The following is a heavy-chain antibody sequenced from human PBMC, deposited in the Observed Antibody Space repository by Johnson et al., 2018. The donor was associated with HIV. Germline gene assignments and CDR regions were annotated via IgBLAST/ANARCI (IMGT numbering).Heavy chain of an antibody. J-gene: IGHJ3*01. CDR1: GFTFSSYA. D-gene: IGHD6-13*01. CDR3: ARGRIGAAGWDAFDV. Sequence: VQVVESGGGVVQPGRSLRLSCAASGFTFSSYAMHWVRQAPGKGLEWVSSIGSTGDAYSPGSVKGRLTIYRENAKNSLYLQMKSLRAGDTAVYYCARGRIGAAGWDAFDVWGQGTMVTVSS. V-gene: IGHV3-13*01. CDR2: IGSTGDA.